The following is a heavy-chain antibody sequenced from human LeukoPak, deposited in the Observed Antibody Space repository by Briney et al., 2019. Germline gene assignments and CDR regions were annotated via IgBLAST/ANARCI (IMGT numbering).Heavy chain of an antibody. CDR1: GGTFSNYA. V-gene: IGHV1-69*04. J-gene: IGHJ4*02. CDR3: ARGPMVRGVNGVH. D-gene: IGHD3-10*01. CDR2: IIPILGIA. Sequence: ASVKVSCKASGGTFSNYAISWVRQAPGQGLEWMGRIIPILGIANYAQKFQGRVTITADKSTSTAYMELSSLRSEDTAVYYCARGPMVRGVNGVHWGQGTLVTVPS.